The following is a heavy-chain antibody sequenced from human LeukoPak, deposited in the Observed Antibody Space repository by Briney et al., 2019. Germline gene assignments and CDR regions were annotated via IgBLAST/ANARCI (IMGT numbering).Heavy chain of an antibody. CDR2: IKPDGTEK. D-gene: IGHD6-6*01. CDR3: ARGGNSSWDY. J-gene: IGHJ4*02. Sequence: PGGSLRLSCAASGFLFSNYWMSWVRQAPGKGLEWVANIKPDGTEKYYVNSLKGRFTTSRDNAKNSLYLQMNSLRVEDTAVYYCARGGNSSWDYWGQGALVTVSS. CDR1: GFLFSNYW. V-gene: IGHV3-7*01.